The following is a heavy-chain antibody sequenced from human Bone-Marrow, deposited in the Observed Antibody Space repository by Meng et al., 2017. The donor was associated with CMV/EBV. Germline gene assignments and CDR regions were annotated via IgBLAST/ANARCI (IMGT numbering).Heavy chain of an antibody. CDR1: GFSFSNYE. J-gene: IGHJ4*02. V-gene: IGHV3-21*01. CDR2: ISSSSSYI. CDR3: AKSLATYCADY. D-gene: IGHD2-21*01. Sequence: GGSLRLSCVGYGFSFSNYEMNWVRQAPGKGLECVSSISSSSSYIYYADSVKGRFTISRDNAKNSLYLQMNSLRAEDTAVYYCAKSLATYCADYWGQGTLVTVSS.